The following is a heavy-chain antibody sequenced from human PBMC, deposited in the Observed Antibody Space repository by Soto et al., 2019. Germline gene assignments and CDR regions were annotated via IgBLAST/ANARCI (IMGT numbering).Heavy chain of an antibody. CDR1: GYTFTSYD. D-gene: IGHD2-2*01. CDR2: MNPNSGNT. CDR3: ARMRDIVVGPAAQTRPYYYYYGMDV. Sequence: QVQLVQSGAEVKKPGASVKVSCKASGYTFTSYDINWVRQATGQGLEWMGWMNPNSGNTGYAQKFQGRVTMTRNTSISTAYMELSSLRSEDTAVYYCARMRDIVVGPAAQTRPYYYYYGMDVWGQGTTVTASS. V-gene: IGHV1-8*01. J-gene: IGHJ6*02.